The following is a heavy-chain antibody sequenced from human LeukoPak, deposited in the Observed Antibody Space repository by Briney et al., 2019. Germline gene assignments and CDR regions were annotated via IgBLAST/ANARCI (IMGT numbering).Heavy chain of an antibody. CDR3: AREGAVVVAGIFGRPLDAFDI. CDR1: GFTFSSYW. Sequence: GGSLRLSCAASGFTFSSYWMSWVRQAPGKGLEWVANIKQDGSEKYYVDSVKGRFTISRDNAKNLLYLQMNSLRAEDTAVYYCAREGAVVVAGIFGRPLDAFDIWGQGTMVTVSS. J-gene: IGHJ3*02. V-gene: IGHV3-7*01. CDR2: IKQDGSEK. D-gene: IGHD6-19*01.